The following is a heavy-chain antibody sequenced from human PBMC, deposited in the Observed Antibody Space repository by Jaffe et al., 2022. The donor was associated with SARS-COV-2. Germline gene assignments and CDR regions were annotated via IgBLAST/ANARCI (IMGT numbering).Heavy chain of an antibody. Sequence: EVQLLESGGGLVQPGGSLRLSCAASGFTFSSYAMSWVRQAPGKGLEWVSAISGSGGSTYYADSVKGRFTISRDNSKNTLYLQMNSLRAEDTAVYYCAKDRSPPLYIAAAGTFFDYWGQGTLVTVSS. CDR2: ISGSGGST. J-gene: IGHJ4*02. V-gene: IGHV3-23*01. CDR1: GFTFSSYA. CDR3: AKDRSPPLYIAAAGTFFDY. D-gene: IGHD6-13*01.